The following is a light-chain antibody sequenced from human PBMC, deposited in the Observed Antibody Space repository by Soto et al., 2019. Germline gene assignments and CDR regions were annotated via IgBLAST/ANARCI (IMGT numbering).Light chain of an antibody. V-gene: IGLV2-11*01. CDR2: DVS. J-gene: IGLJ3*02. CDR3: CSYAGSYNWV. Sequence: QSALTQPRSVSGTPGQSVTISCTGTSSDVGGYTYVSWYQQHPGKAPKLMIYDVSKRPSGVPDRFSGSKSGNTASLTISGLQAEDEADYYCCSYAGSYNWVFGGGTKVTVL. CDR1: SSDVGGYTY.